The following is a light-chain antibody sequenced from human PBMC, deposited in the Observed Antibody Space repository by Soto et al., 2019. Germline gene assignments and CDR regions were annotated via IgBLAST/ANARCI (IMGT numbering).Light chain of an antibody. J-gene: IGKJ1*01. V-gene: IGKV3-20*01. CDR2: DAS. CDR1: QSVISSY. Sequence: EIVLTQSPGTLSLSPGERATLSCRASQSVISSYLAWYQQKPGQAPRLLIYDASSRATGIPDRFSGSGSGTDFTLTISRLEPEDFAVYYWQQYGSSTWTFGQGTKVEIK. CDR3: QQYGSSTWT.